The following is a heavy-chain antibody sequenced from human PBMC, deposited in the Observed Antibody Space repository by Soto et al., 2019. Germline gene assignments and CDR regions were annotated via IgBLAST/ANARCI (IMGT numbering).Heavy chain of an antibody. Sequence: PSETLSLTCSVSGGSITDYFWSWIRQPPGKGLEWIGYIYYSGGTTYNPSLKSRLTISVDTSKHQFSLKLSSVTAADTAVYYCASSEYYDFWSGYYSWFDPWGQGTLVTVSS. CDR3: ASSEYYDFWSGYYSWFDP. D-gene: IGHD3-3*01. CDR2: IYYSGGT. CDR1: GGSITDYF. V-gene: IGHV4-59*08. J-gene: IGHJ5*02.